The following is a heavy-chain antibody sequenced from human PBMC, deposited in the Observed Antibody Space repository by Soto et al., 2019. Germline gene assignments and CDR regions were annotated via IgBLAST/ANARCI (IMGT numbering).Heavy chain of an antibody. J-gene: IGHJ4*02. CDR3: ASGSHVPHF. CDR2: IYRGGST. CDR1: GGSISSGDYS. D-gene: IGHD6-6*01. Sequence: QLQLQESGSGLVKPSQTLSLTCAVSGGSISSGDYSWSWIRQPPGKGLEWIGYIYRGGSTYFHPSLKSRVTISVDRSKNQFSLKLSSVTAADTAVYYCASGSHVPHFWGQGTLVTVSS. V-gene: IGHV4-30-2*01.